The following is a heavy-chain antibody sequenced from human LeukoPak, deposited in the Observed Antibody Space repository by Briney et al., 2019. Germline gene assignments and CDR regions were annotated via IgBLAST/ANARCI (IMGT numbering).Heavy chain of an antibody. J-gene: IGHJ4*02. CDR1: GYTFIDYY. D-gene: IGHD6-19*01. V-gene: IGHV1-2*02. CDR3: ARAYSSGWYGSTDY. Sequence: ASVKVSCKASGYTFIDYYMHWVRQAPGQGLEWMGWIDPKSGGTSYAQKFQDRVAMIRDTSISTAYMELTGLTSDDTAVYYCARAYSSGWYGSTDYWGQGTLVAVSS. CDR2: IDPKSGGT.